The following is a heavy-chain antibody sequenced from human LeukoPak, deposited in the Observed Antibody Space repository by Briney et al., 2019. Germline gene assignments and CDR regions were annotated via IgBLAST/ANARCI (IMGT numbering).Heavy chain of an antibody. Sequence: GGSLRLSCAASGFTVSSNYMSWVRQAPGKGLEWVSVIYSGGSTYYADSVKGRFTNSRGNSKNTLYLQMNSLRAEATAVYYCARDQTASGYYYGMDVWGQGTTVTVSS. CDR1: GFTVSSNY. CDR2: IYSGGST. D-gene: IGHD6-25*01. CDR3: ARDQTASGYYYGMDV. V-gene: IGHV3-66*01. J-gene: IGHJ6*02.